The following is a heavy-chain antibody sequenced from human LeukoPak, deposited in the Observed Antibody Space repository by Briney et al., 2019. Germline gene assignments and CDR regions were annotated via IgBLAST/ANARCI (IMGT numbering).Heavy chain of an antibody. CDR1: GGSISSGDYY. CDR2: IYYSGST. J-gene: IGHJ4*02. V-gene: IGHV4-30-4*01. CDR3: ASSGYSYGYGEDY. D-gene: IGHD5-18*01. Sequence: SETLSLTCTVSGGSISSGDYYWSWLRQPPGKGLEWIGYIYYSGSTYYNPSLKSRVTISVDTSKNQFSLKLSSVTAADTAVYYCASSGYSYGYGEDYWGQETLVSVS.